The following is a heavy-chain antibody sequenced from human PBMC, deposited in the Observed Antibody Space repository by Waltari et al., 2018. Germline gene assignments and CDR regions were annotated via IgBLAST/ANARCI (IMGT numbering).Heavy chain of an antibody. J-gene: IGHJ2*01. Sequence: QVQLQESGPGLVKPSQTLSLTCTVSGGSISSGSYYWSWIRQPAGKGLEWIGRIYTSGGTNYNPSLKSRVTISVDTSKNQFSLKLSSVTAADTAVYYCARWVSGSYSWYFDLWGRGTLVTVSS. D-gene: IGHD1-26*01. CDR3: ARWVSGSYSWYFDL. CDR1: GGSISSGSYY. CDR2: IYTSGGT. V-gene: IGHV4-61*02.